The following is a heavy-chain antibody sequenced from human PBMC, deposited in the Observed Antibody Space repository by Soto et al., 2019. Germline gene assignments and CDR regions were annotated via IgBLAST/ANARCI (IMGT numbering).Heavy chain of an antibody. CDR1: GFTFSSYS. CDR3: PAAYCGGDCYSRGWFDR. Sequence: EVQLVESGGGLVKPGGSLRLSCAASGFTFSSYSMNWVRQAPGKGLEWVSSISSSSSYIYYADSVKGRFTISRDNAKNSLYLQMNSLRAEDTAVYHCPAAYCGGDCYSRGWFDRWGQGTLVTVFS. J-gene: IGHJ5*02. CDR2: ISSSSSYI. D-gene: IGHD2-21*02. V-gene: IGHV3-21*01.